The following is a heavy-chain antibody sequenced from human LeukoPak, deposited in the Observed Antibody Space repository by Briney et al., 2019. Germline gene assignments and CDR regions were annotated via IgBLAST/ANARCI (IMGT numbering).Heavy chain of an antibody. CDR3: ARHDGAGYYYYMDV. CDR1: GGSISSYY. Sequence: SETLSLTCTVSGGSISSYYWSWIRQPPGKGLEWIGYIYTSGSTNYNPSLKSRVTISVDTSKNQFSLKLSPVTAADTAVYYCARHDGAGYYYYMDVWGKGTTVTVSS. V-gene: IGHV4-4*09. J-gene: IGHJ6*03. D-gene: IGHD6-13*01. CDR2: IYTSGST.